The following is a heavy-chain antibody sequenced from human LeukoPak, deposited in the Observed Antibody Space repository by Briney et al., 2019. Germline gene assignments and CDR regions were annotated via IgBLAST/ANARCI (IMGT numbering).Heavy chain of an antibody. CDR2: ISYDGSNK. Sequence: GGSLRLSCAASGFTFSSYGMHWVRQAPDKGLEWVAVISYDGSNKYYADSVKGRFTISRDNSKNTLYLQMNSLRAEDTAVYYCAKAPGSYYQMEYFQHWGQGTLVTVSS. V-gene: IGHV3-30*18. D-gene: IGHD3-10*01. CDR3: AKAPGSYYQMEYFQH. CDR1: GFTFSSYG. J-gene: IGHJ1*01.